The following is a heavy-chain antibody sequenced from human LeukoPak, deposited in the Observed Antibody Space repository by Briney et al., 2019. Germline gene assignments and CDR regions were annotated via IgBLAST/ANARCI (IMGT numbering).Heavy chain of an antibody. CDR3: AREDDGYDSSGTFDY. CDR2: IKQDGSEK. V-gene: IGHV3-7*01. Sequence: GGSLRLSCAASGFTFSSYWMSWVRQASGKGLEWVANIKQDGSEKYYVDSVKGRFTISRDNAKNSLYLQMNSLRAEDTAVYYCAREDDGYDSSGTFDYWGQGTLVTVSS. J-gene: IGHJ4*02. D-gene: IGHD3-22*01. CDR1: GFTFSSYW.